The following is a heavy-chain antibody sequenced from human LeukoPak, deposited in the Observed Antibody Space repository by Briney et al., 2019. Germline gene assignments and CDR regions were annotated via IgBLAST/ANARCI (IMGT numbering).Heavy chain of an antibody. CDR2: ISSDGSDT. J-gene: IGHJ4*02. V-gene: IGHV3-74*01. CDR3: ARVFGY. CDR1: GFTFSSYW. D-gene: IGHD3-10*01. Sequence: GGSLRLSCAASGFTFSSYWMHWVRQAPGKGVVWVSRISSDGSDTSYADSVKGRFTISRDNAKNTLSLQMNSLRAEDTAVYYCARVFGYWGQGTLVTVSS.